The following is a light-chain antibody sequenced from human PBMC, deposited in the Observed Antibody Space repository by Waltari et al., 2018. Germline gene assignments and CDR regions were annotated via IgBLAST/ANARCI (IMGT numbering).Light chain of an antibody. V-gene: IGKV3-15*01. CDR2: GAS. CDR3: QQYYVWPPIT. Sequence: VFLTQSTASLSVSPGDKVILSCRASQSVRTNLVWYQQKAGQAPRTLIYGASTRASGVPSRFSGSGSETDFTLIISSLQSEDAAVYFCQQYYVWPPITFGGGTKLEI. CDR1: QSVRTN. J-gene: IGKJ4*01.